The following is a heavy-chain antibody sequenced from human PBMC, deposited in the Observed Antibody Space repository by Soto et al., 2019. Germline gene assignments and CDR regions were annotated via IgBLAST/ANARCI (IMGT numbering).Heavy chain of an antibody. CDR1: GGSFSGYY. D-gene: IGHD3-10*01. J-gene: IGHJ6*02. Sequence: QVQLQQWGAGLLKPSETLSLTCAVYGGSFSGYYWSWIRQPPGKGLEWIGEINHSGSTNYNPSLKSRVNIALDTSQNQFSLSVSSVTAADTAVYYCARGRYYGSGSYYSAPESDCYYGMDVWGQGTTVTVSS. V-gene: IGHV4-34*01. CDR3: ARGRYYGSGSYYSAPESDCYYGMDV. CDR2: INHSGST.